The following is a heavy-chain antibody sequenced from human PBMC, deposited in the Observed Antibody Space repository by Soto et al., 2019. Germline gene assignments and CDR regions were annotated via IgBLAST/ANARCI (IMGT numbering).Heavy chain of an antibody. Sequence: SETLSLTCTVSGGSISSYYWSWIRQPPGKGLEWIGYIYYNGNTNYNPSLKSRVTISVDMSKNQFSLKLNSVTAADSAVYYCARDATAGVWGQGTMVTVYS. CDR2: IYYNGNT. V-gene: IGHV4-59*01. D-gene: IGHD6-13*01. CDR1: GGSISSYY. J-gene: IGHJ6*02. CDR3: ARDATAGV.